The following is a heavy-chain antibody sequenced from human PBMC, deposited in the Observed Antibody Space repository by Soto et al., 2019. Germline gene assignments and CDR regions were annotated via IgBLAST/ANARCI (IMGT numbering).Heavy chain of an antibody. CDR2: IYYIGST. J-gene: IGHJ4*02. D-gene: IGHD1-26*01. CDR1: GGSISSFY. Sequence: SETLSLTCTVSGGSISSFYLSWIRQPPGKGLEWIGYIYYIGSTNYNPSLKSRVTISVDTSNTQFSLKLSSVTAADTAIYYCARDAVGAPPFDYWGPGAPVTVSS. CDR3: ARDAVGAPPFDY. V-gene: IGHV4-59*01.